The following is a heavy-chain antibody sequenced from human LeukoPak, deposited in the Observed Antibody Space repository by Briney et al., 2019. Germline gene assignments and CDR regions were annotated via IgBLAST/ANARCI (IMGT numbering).Heavy chain of an antibody. J-gene: IGHJ6*03. V-gene: IGHV4-38-2*02. Sequence: SETLSLTCAVSGYSISSGYYWGWIRQPPGKGLEWSGSIYHSGSNYYNPSLKSRVTISVDTSKNQFSLKLSSVTAADTAVYYCAREGEVVVPAAIYYMDVWGKGTTVTVSS. CDR3: AREGEVVVPAAIYYMDV. CDR1: GYSISSGYY. CDR2: IYHSGSN. D-gene: IGHD2-2*02.